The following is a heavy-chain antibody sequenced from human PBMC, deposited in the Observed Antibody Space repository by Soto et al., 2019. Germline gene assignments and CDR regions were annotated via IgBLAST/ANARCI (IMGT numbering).Heavy chain of an antibody. D-gene: IGHD5-18*01. Sequence: ASVKVSCKASGYTFTGYYMHWVRQAPGQGLEWMGWINPNSGGTNYAQKFQGWVTMTRDTSISTAYMELSRLRSDDTAVYYCARDRDTAMVTSGHWFDPWGQGTLVTVSS. CDR2: INPNSGGT. CDR1: GYTFTGYY. V-gene: IGHV1-2*04. CDR3: ARDRDTAMVTSGHWFDP. J-gene: IGHJ5*02.